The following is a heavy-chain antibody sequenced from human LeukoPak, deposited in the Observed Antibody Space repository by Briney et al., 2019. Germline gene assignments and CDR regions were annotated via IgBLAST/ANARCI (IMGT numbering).Heavy chain of an antibody. CDR1: GGSISSYY. V-gene: IGHV4-59*01. CDR2: IYYSGST. CDR3: AREYYDILAGFDL. D-gene: IGHD3-9*01. J-gene: IGHJ2*01. Sequence: SETLSLTCTVSGGSISSYYWSWIRQPPGKGLEWIGYIYYSGSTNYNPSLESRVTISVDTSKNQFSLKLSSVTAADTAVYYCAREYYDILAGFDLWGRGTLVTVSS.